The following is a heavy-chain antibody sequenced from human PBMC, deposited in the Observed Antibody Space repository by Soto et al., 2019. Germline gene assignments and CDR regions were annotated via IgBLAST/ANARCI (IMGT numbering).Heavy chain of an antibody. CDR1: GGSFSGYY. J-gene: IGHJ6*02. CDR3: AREKGNRSHYIGVAYYYYYGMDV. Sequence: SETLSLTCAVYGGSFSGYYWSWIRQPPGKGLEWIGEINHSGSTNYNPSLKSRVTISVDTSKNQFSLKLSSVTAADTAVYYCAREKGNRSHYIGVAYYYYYGMDVWGQGTTVTVSS. CDR2: INHSGST. D-gene: IGHD3-10*01. V-gene: IGHV4-34*01.